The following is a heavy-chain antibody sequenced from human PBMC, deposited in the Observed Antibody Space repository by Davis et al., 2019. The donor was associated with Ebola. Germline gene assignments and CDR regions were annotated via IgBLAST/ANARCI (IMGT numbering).Heavy chain of an antibody. CDR2: ISSSSTYI. D-gene: IGHD2-2*01. Sequence: GESLKISCAASGFTFTSYSMNWVRQAPGKGLEWVSSISSSSTYIYYADSVKGRFTISRDNAKNSLYLQMNSLRAEDTAVYYCARSHISYQLPTPGGYWGQGTLVTVSS. CDR3: ARSHISYQLPTPGGY. J-gene: IGHJ4*02. CDR1: GFTFTSYS. V-gene: IGHV3-21*01.